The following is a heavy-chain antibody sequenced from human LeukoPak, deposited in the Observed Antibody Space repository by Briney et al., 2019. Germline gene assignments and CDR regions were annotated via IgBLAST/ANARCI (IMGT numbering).Heavy chain of an antibody. CDR1: GFSFSSYS. Sequence: GGSLRLSCAAAGFSFSSYSINWVRQAPGKGLEWVSSISSSSSYIYYADSVKGRFTISRDNAKNSLYLQMNSLRAEDMALYYCAKGYHDFWSGPWDGFDIWGQGTMVTVSS. V-gene: IGHV3-21*04. CDR2: ISSSSSYI. D-gene: IGHD3-3*01. J-gene: IGHJ3*02. CDR3: AKGYHDFWSGPWDGFDI.